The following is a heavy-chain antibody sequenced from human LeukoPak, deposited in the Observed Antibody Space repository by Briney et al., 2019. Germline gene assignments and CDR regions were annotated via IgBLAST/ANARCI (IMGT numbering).Heavy chain of an antibody. V-gene: IGHV3-30*02. CDR3: AKEIWPTVTTPGWTYFDY. CDR1: AFTFSRFG. D-gene: IGHD4-17*01. J-gene: IGHJ4*02. CDR2: IRYDGSNK. Sequence: GGSLRLSCAASAFTFSRFGMHWVRQAPGKGLEWVAFIRYDGSNKYYADSVKGRFTISRDNSKNTLYLQMNSLRAEDTAVYYCAKEIWPTVTTPGWTYFDYWGQGALVTVSS.